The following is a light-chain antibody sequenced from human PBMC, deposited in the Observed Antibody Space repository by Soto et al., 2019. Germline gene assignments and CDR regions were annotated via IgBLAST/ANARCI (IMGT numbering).Light chain of an antibody. CDR2: EVS. J-gene: IGLJ1*01. Sequence: QSALTQPPSASGSPGQSVTISCTGTSSDVGGYNSVSWYQHHPGKAPKLMIYEVSKRPSGVPDRFSGSKSANTASLTVSGLQADDEADYYCSSYAGTNYYVFGTGTKLTVL. V-gene: IGLV2-8*01. CDR3: SSYAGTNYYV. CDR1: SSDVGGYNS.